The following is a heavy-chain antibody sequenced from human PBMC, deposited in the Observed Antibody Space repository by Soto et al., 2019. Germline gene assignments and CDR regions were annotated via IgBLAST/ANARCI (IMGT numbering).Heavy chain of an antibody. CDR3: AKGGCSGDSSSPFDY. Sequence: GGSRRLSCAASGFTFSNYAMSWVRQAPGKGLEWVSTISGGGGSAYFADPVKGRFIISRDHSKNTLYLQMKSLRAEDTAVYYCAKGGCSGDSSSPFDYWGPGTLVTVSS. D-gene: IGHD2-15*01. V-gene: IGHV3-23*01. CDR1: GFTFSNYA. J-gene: IGHJ4*02. CDR2: ISGGGGSA.